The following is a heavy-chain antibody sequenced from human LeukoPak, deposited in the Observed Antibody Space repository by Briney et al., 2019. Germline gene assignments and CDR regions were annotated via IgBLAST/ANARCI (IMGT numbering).Heavy chain of an antibody. CDR1: GFTFSSYS. J-gene: IGHJ4*01. Sequence: GGSLRLSCAASGFTFSSYSMNWVRQAPGKGLEWVSSISSSSSYIYYADSVKGRFTISRDNAKNSLYLQMNSLRAEDTAVYYCARDNYYDILTGYCNGGYYFDYWGQGTLVTVSS. D-gene: IGHD3-9*01. CDR3: ARDNYYDILTGYCNGGYYFDY. V-gene: IGHV3-21*01. CDR2: ISSSSSYI.